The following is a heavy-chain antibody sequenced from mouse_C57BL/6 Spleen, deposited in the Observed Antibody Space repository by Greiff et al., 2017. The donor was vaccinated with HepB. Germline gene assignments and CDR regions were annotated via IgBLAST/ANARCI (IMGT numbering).Heavy chain of an antibody. CDR1: GYTFTSYW. J-gene: IGHJ3*01. CDR2: IHPNSGST. D-gene: IGHD1-1*01. V-gene: IGHV1-64*01. CDR3: ARGGTGVPFAY. Sequence: QVQLQQPGAELVKPGASVKLSCKASGYTFTSYWMHWVKQRPGQGLEWIGMIHPNSGSTNYNEKFKSKATLTVDKSSSTAYMQLSSLTSEDSAVYYCARGGTGVPFAYWGQGTLVTVSA.